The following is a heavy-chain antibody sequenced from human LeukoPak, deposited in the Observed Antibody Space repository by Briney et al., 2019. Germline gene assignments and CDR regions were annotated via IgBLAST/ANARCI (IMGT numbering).Heavy chain of an antibody. J-gene: IGHJ4*02. CDR1: GGSIYSHY. CDR2: IYYSGST. D-gene: IGHD6-19*01. Sequence: SSETLSLTCAVSGGSIYSHYWGWIRQPPGEGLEWIGNIYYSGSTNYNSSLKSRLTISVDTSKNRFSLEVRSVTAADTGVYYCARVQYGTGWYNDNWGQGTLVTVSS. V-gene: IGHV4-59*11. CDR3: ARVQYGTGWYNDN.